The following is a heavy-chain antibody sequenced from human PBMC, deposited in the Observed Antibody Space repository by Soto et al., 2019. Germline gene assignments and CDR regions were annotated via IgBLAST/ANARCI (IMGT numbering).Heavy chain of an antibody. D-gene: IGHD6-13*01. CDR2: IGTAGDT. Sequence: LSLSCAASGFTFSSYDMHWVRQATGKGLEWVSAIGTAGDTYYPGSVKGRFTISRENAKNSLYLQMNSLRAGDTAVYYCARGGSSWYYYYGMDVWGQGTTVTVSS. J-gene: IGHJ6*02. CDR1: GFTFSSYD. CDR3: ARGGSSWYYYYGMDV. V-gene: IGHV3-13*01.